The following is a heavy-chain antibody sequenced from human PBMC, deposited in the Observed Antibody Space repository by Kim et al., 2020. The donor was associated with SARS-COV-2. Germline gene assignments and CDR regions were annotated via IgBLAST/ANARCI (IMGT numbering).Heavy chain of an antibody. Sequence: ASVKVSCKASGDSFTKYHMHWVRQAPGQGLEWMGIINPSGGSTNYAQRFQGRVTMTRDTSTNTAYMELSSLRSDDTAIYYCATSANYYYYAMDVWGQGTTVTVSS. D-gene: IGHD3-3*01. CDR3: ATSANYYYYAMDV. J-gene: IGHJ6*02. CDR2: INPSGGST. CDR1: GDSFTKYH. V-gene: IGHV1-46*01.